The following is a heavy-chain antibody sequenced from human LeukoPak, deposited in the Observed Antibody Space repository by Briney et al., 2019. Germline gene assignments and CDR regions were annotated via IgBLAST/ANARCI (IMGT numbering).Heavy chain of an antibody. Sequence: GRSLRLSCAASGFTFSSYGMHWVRQAPGKGLEWVAVISYDGSSKYYADSVKGRFTISRDNSKNTLYLQMNSLRAEDTAVYYCAKDGDYYDSSGYYYDYWGQGTLVTVSS. D-gene: IGHD3-22*01. CDR2: ISYDGSSK. CDR3: AKDGDYYDSSGYYYDY. J-gene: IGHJ4*02. V-gene: IGHV3-30*18. CDR1: GFTFSSYG.